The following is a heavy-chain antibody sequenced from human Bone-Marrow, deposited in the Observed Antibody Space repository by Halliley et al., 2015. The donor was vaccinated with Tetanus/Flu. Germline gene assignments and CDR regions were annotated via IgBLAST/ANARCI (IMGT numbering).Heavy chain of an antibody. D-gene: IGHD3-10*01. CDR2: IDSRGRP. J-gene: IGHJ4*02. Sequence: GLVKPSETLSLTGTVSGGAISGYYWSWVRQAPGRGLEWIGAIDSRGRPNYTPSLKRRLTISVDTSKNHFSLKLTSVTASDTAVFYCARHDYPETLIQFDVRGQGSLVTVSS. V-gene: IGHV4-59*08. CDR1: GGAISGYY. CDR3: ARHDYPETLIQFDV.